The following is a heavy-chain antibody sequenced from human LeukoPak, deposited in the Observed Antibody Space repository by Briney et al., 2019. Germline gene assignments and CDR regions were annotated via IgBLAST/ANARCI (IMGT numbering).Heavy chain of an antibody. CDR3: ARGGVVNFYYYYGMDV. CDR2: INHNGNVN. Sequence: GGSLRLSCAASGFTFSSYWMNWARQAPGKGLEWVASINHNGNVNYYVDSVKGRFTISRDNAKNSLYLQMSNLRAEDTAVYYCARGGVVNFYYYYGMDVWGQGTTVTVSS. D-gene: IGHD3-3*01. CDR1: GFTFSSYW. J-gene: IGHJ6*02. V-gene: IGHV3-7*03.